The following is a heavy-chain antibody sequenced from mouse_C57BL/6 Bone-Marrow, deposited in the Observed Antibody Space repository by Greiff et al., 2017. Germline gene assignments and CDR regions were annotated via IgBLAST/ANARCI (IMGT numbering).Heavy chain of an antibody. CDR3: ARRVYDYDAEGAWFAY. CDR2: ISNGGGST. J-gene: IGHJ3*01. CDR1: GFTFSDYY. Sequence: EVHLVESGGGLVQPGGSLKLSCAASGFTFSDYYMYWVRQTPEKRLEWVAYISNGGGSTYYPDTVKGRFTISRDNAKNTLYLQMSRLKSEDTAMYYCARRVYDYDAEGAWFAYWGQGTLVTVSA. V-gene: IGHV5-12*01. D-gene: IGHD2-4*01.